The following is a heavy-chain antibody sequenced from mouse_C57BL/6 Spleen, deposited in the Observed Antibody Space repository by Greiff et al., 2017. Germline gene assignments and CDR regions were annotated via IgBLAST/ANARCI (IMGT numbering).Heavy chain of an antibody. D-gene: IGHD1-1*01. J-gene: IGHJ2*01. CDR2: IFPGSGST. CDR1: GYTFTDYY. Sequence: VQLQQSGPELVKPGASVKISCKASGYTFTDYYINWVKQRPGQGLEWIGWIFPGSGSTYYNEKFKGKATLTVDKSSSTAYMLLSSLTSENSAVYFCARFTAVVEGYYFDYWGQGTTLTVSS. CDR3: ARFTAVVEGYYFDY. V-gene: IGHV1-75*01.